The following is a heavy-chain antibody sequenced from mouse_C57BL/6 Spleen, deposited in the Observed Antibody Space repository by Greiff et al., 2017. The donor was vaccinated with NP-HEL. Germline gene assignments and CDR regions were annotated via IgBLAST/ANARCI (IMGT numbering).Heavy chain of an antibody. J-gene: IGHJ1*03. Sequence: VQLQQSGAELVRPGASVTLSCKASGYTFTDYEMHWVKQTPVHGLDWIGAIDPETGGTAYNQKFKGKAILTADKSSSTAYMELRSLTSEDSAVYDCTPLTGYWYFDVWGTGTTVTVAS. D-gene: IGHD4-1*01. CDR2: IDPETGGT. V-gene: IGHV1-15*01. CDR3: TPLTGYWYFDV. CDR1: GYTFTDYE.